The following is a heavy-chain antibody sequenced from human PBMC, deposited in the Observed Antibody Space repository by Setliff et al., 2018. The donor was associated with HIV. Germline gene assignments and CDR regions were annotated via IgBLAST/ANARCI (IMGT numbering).Heavy chain of an antibody. Sequence: ASGKVSCKASGYTFTGYFVHWVRQAPGQGLEWMGRINPNTGDTNYAQKFQDRVTMTRDTSINTAYMELSRLRSDDTAVYYCAREYDVLTGFYISAFDLWGPGTMVTVSS. J-gene: IGHJ3*01. CDR3: AREYDVLTGFYISAFDL. CDR2: INPNTGDT. CDR1: GYTFTGYF. V-gene: IGHV1-2*06. D-gene: IGHD3-9*01.